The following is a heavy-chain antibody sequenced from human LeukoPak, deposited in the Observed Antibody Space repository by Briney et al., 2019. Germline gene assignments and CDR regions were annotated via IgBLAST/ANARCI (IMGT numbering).Heavy chain of an antibody. CDR3: VKGPYYESPALDS. CDR1: GFTFRDFG. Sequence: GGSLRLSCAASGFTFRDFGMNWVRQTPRKGLEWISHINGGGDTTHYADFVKGRFTISRDNSQNTLYVQMNGLRTEDTAIYYCVKGPYYESPALDSWGQGTLVTVSS. J-gene: IGHJ4*02. V-gene: IGHV3-23*01. D-gene: IGHD3-16*01. CDR2: INGGGDTT.